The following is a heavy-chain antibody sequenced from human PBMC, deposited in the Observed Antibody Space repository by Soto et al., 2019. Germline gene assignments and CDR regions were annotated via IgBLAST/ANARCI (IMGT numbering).Heavy chain of an antibody. V-gene: IGHV3-30*03. CDR3: AREAPGIAAAARSFDY. D-gene: IGHD6-13*01. J-gene: IGHJ4*02. Sequence: GGSLRLSCAASGFTFSSYSMNWVRQAPGKGLEWVAVISYDGSNKYYADSVKGRFTISRDNSKNTLYLQMNSLRAEDTAVYYCAREAPGIAAAARSFDYWGQGTLVTVSS. CDR1: GFTFSSYS. CDR2: ISYDGSNK.